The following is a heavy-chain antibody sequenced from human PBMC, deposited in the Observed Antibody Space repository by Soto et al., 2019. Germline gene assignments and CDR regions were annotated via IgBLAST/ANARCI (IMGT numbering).Heavy chain of an antibody. D-gene: IGHD3-22*01. V-gene: IGHV3-30*18. Sequence: GGSLILSCAASGFTFSSYDMHGVRQAPGKGLEWVAVISYDGSNKYYADSVKGRFTISRDNSKNTLYLQMNSLRAEDTAVYYCAKDGPYDTTLGAFDIWGQGTMVTVSS. CDR1: GFTFSSYD. CDR2: ISYDGSNK. CDR3: AKDGPYDTTLGAFDI. J-gene: IGHJ3*02.